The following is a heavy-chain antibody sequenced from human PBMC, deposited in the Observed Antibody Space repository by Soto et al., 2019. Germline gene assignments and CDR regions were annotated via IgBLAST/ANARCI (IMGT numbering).Heavy chain of an antibody. V-gene: IGHV3-23*01. D-gene: IGHD5-12*01. CDR3: AKDSGSSGLFDY. Sequence: EVQLLESGGGLVQPGGSLRLSCAVSGFTFSNYAMSWVRQAPGKGLEWASVISGSGGSTFYTDSVKGRFTISRDNSKKTLHLQMNSLRAEDTAVYYCAKDSGSSGLFDYWGQGTLVAVSS. J-gene: IGHJ4*02. CDR2: ISGSGGST. CDR1: GFTFSNYA.